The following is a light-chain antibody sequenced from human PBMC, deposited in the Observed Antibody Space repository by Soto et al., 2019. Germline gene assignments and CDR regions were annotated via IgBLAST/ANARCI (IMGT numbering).Light chain of an antibody. Sequence: EIVLTQSPGTLSLSPGERATLSCRASQSVYNNYLAWYQHKPGQAPRLLIYAASSRATGIPDRFSGSGSGTDFTLTISRLGPEDFAVYYCQPYGTSSWTFGQGTKVEIK. V-gene: IGKV3-20*01. CDR2: AAS. J-gene: IGKJ1*01. CDR3: QPYGTSSWT. CDR1: QSVYNNY.